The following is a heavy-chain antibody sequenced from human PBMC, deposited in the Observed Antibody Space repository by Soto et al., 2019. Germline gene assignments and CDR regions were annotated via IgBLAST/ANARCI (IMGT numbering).Heavy chain of an antibody. CDR1: GYSFSDYY. V-gene: IGHV1-2*02. J-gene: IGHJ4*02. D-gene: IGHD4-17*01. CDR3: TRGVGAPNYFAY. Sequence: ASVKVSCKTSGYSFSDYYIHWVRQAPGQGLEWTAWINPKDAYTNYAQSFQGRVTVTTDPSISTVYMELSGLRSDDTAVFFCTRGVGAPNYFAYWGQGTLDTVSS. CDR2: INPKDAYT.